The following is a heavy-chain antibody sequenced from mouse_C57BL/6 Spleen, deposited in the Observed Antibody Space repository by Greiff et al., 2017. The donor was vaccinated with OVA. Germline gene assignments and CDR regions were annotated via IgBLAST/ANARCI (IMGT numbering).Heavy chain of an antibody. D-gene: IGHD1-1*01. Sequence: EVKVVESGGGLVKPGGSLKLSCAASGFTFSDYGMHWVRQAPEKGLEWVAYISSGSSTIYYADTVKGRFTISRDNAKNTLFLQMTSLRSEDTAMYYCARGGYYGAMDYWGQGTSVTVSS. CDR1: GFTFSDYG. V-gene: IGHV5-17*01. CDR3: ARGGYYGAMDY. CDR2: ISSGSSTI. J-gene: IGHJ4*01.